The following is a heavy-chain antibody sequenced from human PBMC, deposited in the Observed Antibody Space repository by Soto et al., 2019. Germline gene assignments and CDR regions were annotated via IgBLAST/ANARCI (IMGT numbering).Heavy chain of an antibody. J-gene: IGHJ4*01. CDR1: GCRFIDYF. D-gene: IGHD1-7*01. Sequence: ASGKVSGKASGCRFIDYFMHWVRRAPGQGLEWMGWINPKSGGTKIAQKFQGRTTMTRDTSINTVFMELSRLTSDDTAVYFCAREYNWNYHGLNVYSGRGTLVT. CDR2: INPKSGGT. CDR3: AREYNWNYHGLNVY. V-gene: IGHV1-2*02.